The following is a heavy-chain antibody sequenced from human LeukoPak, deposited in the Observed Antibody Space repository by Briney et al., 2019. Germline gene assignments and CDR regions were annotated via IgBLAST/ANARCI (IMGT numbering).Heavy chain of an antibody. V-gene: IGHV3-48*03. D-gene: IGHD4-23*01. J-gene: IGHJ4*02. Sequence: GGSLRLSCAASGFTFSSYAMHWVRQAPGKGLEWVSYISSSGSTIVYADSVKGRFTISRDNAKNSLYLQMNSLRAEDTAVYYCAREDGGNYFDYWGQGTLVTVSS. CDR1: GFTFSSYA. CDR3: AREDGGNYFDY. CDR2: ISSSGSTI.